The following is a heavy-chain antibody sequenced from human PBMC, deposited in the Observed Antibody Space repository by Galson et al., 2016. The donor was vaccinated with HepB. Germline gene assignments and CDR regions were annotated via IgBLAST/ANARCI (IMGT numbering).Heavy chain of an antibody. Sequence: SLRLSCAASGLIVRSNFMTWVRQGPGKGLEWVATIYNDGDTFYADSVKGRFSISRHNSNNILYLQMSNVTPDDTAVYYCAGDGSEHGRSSGGGMDVWGQGTTVTVSS. CDR3: AGDGSEHGRSSGGGMDV. CDR2: IYNDGDT. J-gene: IGHJ6*02. D-gene: IGHD6-6*01. CDR1: GLIVRSNF. V-gene: IGHV3-53*01.